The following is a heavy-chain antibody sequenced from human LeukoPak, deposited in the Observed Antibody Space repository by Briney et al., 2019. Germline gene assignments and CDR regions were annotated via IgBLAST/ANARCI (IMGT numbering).Heavy chain of an antibody. CDR3: ARGRGD. D-gene: IGHD1-26*01. CDR2: IKQDGSEK. V-gene: IGHV3-7*01. Sequence: GMSLRLSCAASGFTFSENNVHWVRQAPGKGLEWVANIKQDGSEKYYVDSVKGRFTISRDNAKNSLYLQMNSLRAEDTAVYYCARGRGDWGQGTLVTVSS. J-gene: IGHJ4*02. CDR1: GFTFSENN.